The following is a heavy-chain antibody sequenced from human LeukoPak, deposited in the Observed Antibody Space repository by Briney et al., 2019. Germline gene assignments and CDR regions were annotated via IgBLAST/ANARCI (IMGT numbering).Heavy chain of an antibody. CDR1: GGSISSYY. CDR2: IYTSGST. Sequence: SETLSLTCTVSGGSISSYYWSWIRQPAGKGLEWIGRIYTSGSTNYNPSLKSRVTMSVDTSKNQFSLKLSSVTAADTAVYYCARAGYSSSWSTNYYYDYMDVWGKGTTVTVSS. D-gene: IGHD6-13*01. V-gene: IGHV4-4*07. CDR3: ARAGYSSSWSTNYYYDYMDV. J-gene: IGHJ6*03.